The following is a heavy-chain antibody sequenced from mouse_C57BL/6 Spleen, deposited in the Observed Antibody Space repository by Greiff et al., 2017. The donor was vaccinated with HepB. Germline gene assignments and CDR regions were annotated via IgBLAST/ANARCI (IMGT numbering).Heavy chain of an antibody. Sequence: VQVVESDAELVKPGASVKISCKVSGYTFTDHTIHWMKQRPEQGLEWIGYIYPRDGSTKYNEKFKGKATLTADKSSSTAYMQLNSLASEDSAVYFCARGGLLPWFAYWGQGTLVTVSA. V-gene: IGHV1-78*01. CDR2: IYPRDGST. J-gene: IGHJ3*01. D-gene: IGHD2-3*01. CDR1: GYTFTDHT. CDR3: ARGGLLPWFAY.